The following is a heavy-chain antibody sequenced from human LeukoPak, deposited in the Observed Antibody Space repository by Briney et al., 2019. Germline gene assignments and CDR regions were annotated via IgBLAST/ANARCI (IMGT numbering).Heavy chain of an antibody. D-gene: IGHD3-10*01. CDR2: ISYDGSNK. J-gene: IGHJ4*02. CDR1: GFTFSSYG. CDR3: AKDGPVTMVRGVIEYYFDY. V-gene: IGHV3-30*18. Sequence: GGSLRLSCAASGFTFSSYGMHWVRQAPGKGLEWVAVISYDGSNKYYADSVKGRFTISRDNSKNTLYLQMNSLRAEDTDVYYCAKDGPVTMVRGVIEYYFDYWGQGTLVTVSS.